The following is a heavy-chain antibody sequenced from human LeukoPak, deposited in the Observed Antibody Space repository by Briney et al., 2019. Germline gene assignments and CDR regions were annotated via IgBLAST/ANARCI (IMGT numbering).Heavy chain of an antibody. CDR1: GGTFSSYA. CDR2: IIPIFGTA. CDR3: ARVNRGPYFDWLGPDYYYYMDV. V-gene: IGHV1-69*05. Sequence: ASVKVSCKASGGTFSSYAISWVRQAPGQGLEWMGGIIPIFGTANYAQKFQGRVTITTDESASTAYMELSSLRSEDTAVYYCARVNRGPYFDWLGPDYYYYMDVWGKGTTVTVSS. D-gene: IGHD3-9*01. J-gene: IGHJ6*03.